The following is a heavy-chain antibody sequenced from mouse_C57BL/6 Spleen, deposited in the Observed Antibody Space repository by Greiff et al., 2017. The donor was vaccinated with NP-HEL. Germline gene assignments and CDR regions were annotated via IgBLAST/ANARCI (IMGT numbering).Heavy chain of an antibody. J-gene: IGHJ4*01. CDR3: ARRGYGNYAMDY. D-gene: IGHD2-1*01. CDR1: GYSFTGYY. V-gene: IGHV1-42*01. Sequence: EVQLQQSGPELVKPGASVKISCKASGYSFTGYYMNWVKQSPEKSLEWIGEINPSTGGTTYNQKFKAKATLTVDKSSSTAYMQLKSLTSEDSAVYYCARRGYGNYAMDYWGQGTSVTVSS. CDR2: INPSTGGT.